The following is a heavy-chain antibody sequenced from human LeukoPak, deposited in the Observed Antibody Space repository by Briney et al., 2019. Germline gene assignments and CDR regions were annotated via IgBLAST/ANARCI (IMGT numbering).Heavy chain of an antibody. CDR2: INPNSGNT. V-gene: IGHV1-8*02. J-gene: IGHJ4*02. D-gene: IGHD2-2*01. CDR1: GYTFTGYY. Sequence: ASVKVSCKASGYTFTGYYMHWVRQAPGQGLEWMGWINPNSGNTGYAQKFQGRVTMTRNTSISTAYMELSSLRSEDTAVYYCARVVHCSSTSCYDADYWGQGTLVTVSS. CDR3: ARVVHCSSTSCYDADY.